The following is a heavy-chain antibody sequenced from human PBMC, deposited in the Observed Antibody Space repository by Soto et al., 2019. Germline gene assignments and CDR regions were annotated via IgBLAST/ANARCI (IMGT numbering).Heavy chain of an antibody. CDR1: GDSISSVDYF. Sequence: SETLSLTCSVSGDSISSVDYFWAWIRQPPGQALEYIGYIYKSATTYYDPSFESRVAISLDTSKSQFSLNVTSVTAADTAVYFCARGRYCLTGRCFPNWFDSWGQGTLVTVSS. D-gene: IGHD2-15*01. CDR2: IYKSATT. V-gene: IGHV4-30-4*01. CDR3: ARGRYCLTGRCFPNWFDS. J-gene: IGHJ5*01.